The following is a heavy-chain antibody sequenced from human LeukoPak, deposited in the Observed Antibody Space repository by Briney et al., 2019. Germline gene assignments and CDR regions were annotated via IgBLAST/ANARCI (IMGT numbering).Heavy chain of an antibody. CDR2: IHYSGST. D-gene: IGHD3-3*01. Sequence: SETLSLTCTVSGGSISSGDYYWSWIRQHPGKGLEWIGNIHYSGSTSYNPSLKSRVTISMDTSKNQFSLKLSSVTAADTAVYYCATESVRFQAFDIWGRGTMVTVSS. CDR3: ATESVRFQAFDI. J-gene: IGHJ3*02. V-gene: IGHV4-31*03. CDR1: GGSISSGDYY.